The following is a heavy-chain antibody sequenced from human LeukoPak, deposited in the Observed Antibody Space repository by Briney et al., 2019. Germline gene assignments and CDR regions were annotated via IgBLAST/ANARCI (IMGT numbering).Heavy chain of an antibody. V-gene: IGHV3-30*04. CDR2: ISYDGTNK. D-gene: IGHD6-13*01. CDR3: ARTLYSSTWYYFDY. Sequence: GGSLRLSCAASGFTFSTYTMHWVRRAPGKGLEWVAVISYDGTNKYYADSVKGRFTISRDNSKNTLYVQMNSLRAEDTAVYYCARTLYSSTWYYFDYWGQGTLVTVSS. J-gene: IGHJ4*02. CDR1: GFTFSTYT.